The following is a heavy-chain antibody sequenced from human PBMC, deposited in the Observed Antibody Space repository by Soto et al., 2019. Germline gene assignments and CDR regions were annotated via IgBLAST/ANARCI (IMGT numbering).Heavy chain of an antibody. CDR2: VHHNENT. Sequence: SETLSLTCAVSGHSISNGYYCGWIRQPPGKGLEWIGNVHHNENTYYNPSLKSRVTISLHTSKNQFSLKVTSVTAADTAVYYCARGADIMATTGDAFDIWGQGTMVTVSS. CDR3: ARGADIMATTGDAFDI. V-gene: IGHV4-38-2*01. D-gene: IGHD5-12*01. CDR1: GHSISNGYY. J-gene: IGHJ3*02.